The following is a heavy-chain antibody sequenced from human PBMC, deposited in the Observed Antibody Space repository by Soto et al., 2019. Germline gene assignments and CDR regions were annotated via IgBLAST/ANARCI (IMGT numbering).Heavy chain of an antibody. J-gene: IGHJ4*02. D-gene: IGHD4-17*01. CDR1: GFTFSSYA. V-gene: IGHV3-30-3*01. CDR3: ARDGGLRWYEY. Sequence: QVQLVESGGGVVQPGRSLRLSCAASGFTFSSYAMHWVRQAPGKGLEWVAVISYDGSNKYYADSVKGRFTISRDNSKNTLYLQMNSLRAEDTAVYYCARDGGLRWYEYWGQGTLVTVSS. CDR2: ISYDGSNK.